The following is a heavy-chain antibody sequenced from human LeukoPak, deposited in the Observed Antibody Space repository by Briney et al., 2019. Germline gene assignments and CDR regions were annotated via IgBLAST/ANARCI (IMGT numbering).Heavy chain of an antibody. Sequence: GGSLRLSCAASGFSFSSYSMNWVRQAPGKGLEWVSTITSSSSRIYYADSVMGRFTISRDNAKNSLYLQMNSLRAEDTAVYYCARGCSDGVCYRDYWGQGTPVTVSS. CDR1: GFSFSSYS. D-gene: IGHD2-8*01. J-gene: IGHJ4*02. CDR3: ARGCSDGVCYRDY. V-gene: IGHV3-21*01. CDR2: ITSSSSRI.